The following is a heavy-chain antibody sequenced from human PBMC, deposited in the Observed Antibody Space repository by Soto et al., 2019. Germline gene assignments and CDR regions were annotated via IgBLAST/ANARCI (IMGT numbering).Heavy chain of an antibody. J-gene: IGHJ5*02. D-gene: IGHD2-2*01. Sequence: ASVKVSFKASGYTFTSYAMHWVRQAPGQRLEWIGWINAGNGNTKYSQKFQGRVTITRDTSASTAYMELSSLRSEDTAVYYCASVLVPVARGPGNWIDPSGQGTLVSLFS. CDR2: INAGNGNT. CDR3: ASVLVPVARGPGNWIDP. V-gene: IGHV1-3*01. CDR1: GYTFTSYA.